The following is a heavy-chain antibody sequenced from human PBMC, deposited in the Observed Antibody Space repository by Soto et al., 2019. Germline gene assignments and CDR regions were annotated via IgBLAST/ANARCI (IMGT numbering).Heavy chain of an antibody. CDR2: IYYSGST. Sequence: QLQLQESGPGLVKPSETLSLTCTVSGGSINSNTYSWAWIRQPPEKGLEWIRTIYYSGSTYYNPSLKSRVTISVDTSKNEFSLKLSSVTAADTAVFYCARRGLGNFFDYWGQGALVTVSS. J-gene: IGHJ4*02. D-gene: IGHD6-19*01. CDR3: ARRGLGNFFDY. CDR1: GGSINSNTYS. V-gene: IGHV4-39*01.